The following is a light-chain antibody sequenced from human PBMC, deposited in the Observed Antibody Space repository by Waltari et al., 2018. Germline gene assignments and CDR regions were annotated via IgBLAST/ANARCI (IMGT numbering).Light chain of an antibody. CDR2: GDS. Sequence: QSVLAQPPSVSGAPGPRVTISCTGTSPNIGAGHHVPWYQEFPGTAPKLLIYGDSNRPSGVPDRFSGSKSGTSASLAITGLQAEDEANYYCQSFDTSLGAIFGGGTKVTVL. J-gene: IGLJ2*01. V-gene: IGLV1-40*01. CDR1: SPNIGAGHH. CDR3: QSFDTSLGAI.